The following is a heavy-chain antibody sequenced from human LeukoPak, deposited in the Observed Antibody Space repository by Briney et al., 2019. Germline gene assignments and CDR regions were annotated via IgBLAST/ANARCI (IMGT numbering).Heavy chain of an antibody. J-gene: IGHJ4*02. D-gene: IGHD1-26*01. V-gene: IGHV3-48*04. CDR2: ISSSSSTI. Sequence: GGSLRLSCAASGFTFSDCSMTWVRQAPGKGLEWLSYISSSSSTIYYADSVKGRVTISRDNAKNSLYLQMNSLRAEDTAVYYCARVRGIYSADYWGQGTLVTVSS. CDR3: ARVRGIYSADY. CDR1: GFTFSDCS.